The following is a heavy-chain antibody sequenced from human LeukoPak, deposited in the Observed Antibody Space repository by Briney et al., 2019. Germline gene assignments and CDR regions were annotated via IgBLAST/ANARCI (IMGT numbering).Heavy chain of an antibody. Sequence: SETLSLTCAVSGGSILSTNWWSWVRQPPGKGLEWIGYIYYSGSTNYNPSLKSRVTISVDTSKNQFSLKLSSVTAADTAVYYCPREQTRLAMPYFEYWAQGTLVTVSS. CDR3: PREQTRLAMPYFEY. V-gene: IGHV4-4*02. D-gene: IGHD2/OR15-2a*01. CDR1: GGSILSTNW. J-gene: IGHJ4*02. CDR2: IYYSGST.